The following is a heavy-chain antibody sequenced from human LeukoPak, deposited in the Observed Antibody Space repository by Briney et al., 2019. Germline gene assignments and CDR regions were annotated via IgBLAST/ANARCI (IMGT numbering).Heavy chain of an antibody. Sequence: GGSLRLSCAASGFTFSSYATSWVRPAPGGGREWGSAIRGSGGNTYDADSVRGRFTISRDNSKNTLYLQMNNLRAEDTAVYYCAKAVGNFRGYYYYGMDVWGQGTTVTVSS. CDR1: GFTFSSYA. CDR2: IRGSGGNT. D-gene: IGHD2-2*01. CDR3: AKAVGNFRGYYYYGMDV. J-gene: IGHJ6*02. V-gene: IGHV3-23*01.